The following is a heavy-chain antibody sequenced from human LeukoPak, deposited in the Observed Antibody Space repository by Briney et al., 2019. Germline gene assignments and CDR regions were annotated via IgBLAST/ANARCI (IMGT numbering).Heavy chain of an antibody. V-gene: IGHV6-1*01. CDR2: TYYRSKWYN. J-gene: IGHJ4*02. CDR1: GDSVSSNSAA. Sequence: SQTLSLTCDISGDSVSSNSAAWNWIRQSPSRGLEWLGRTYYRSKWYNDYAVSVKSRITINPDTSKNQFSLQLNSVTPEDTAVYYCASQTGYSSSWYDYWGQGTLVTVSS. CDR3: ASQTGYSSSWYDY. D-gene: IGHD6-13*01.